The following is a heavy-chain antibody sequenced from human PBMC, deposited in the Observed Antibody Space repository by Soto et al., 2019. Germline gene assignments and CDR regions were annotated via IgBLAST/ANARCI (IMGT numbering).Heavy chain of an antibody. CDR2: AHHSGRT. CDR3: ARSEATGLDH. CDR1: GGSMTSSNW. D-gene: IGHD1-26*01. V-gene: IGHV4-4*02. Sequence: QVQLQESGPGLVKPSGTLSLTCTVSGGSMTSSNWWNWVRQSPGKGLEWIGEAHHSGRTNYNPSLXSXVXIXXDQSKNHFARKLSSVTAADTAVYYCARSEATGLDHWGQGTLVTVSS. J-gene: IGHJ4*02.